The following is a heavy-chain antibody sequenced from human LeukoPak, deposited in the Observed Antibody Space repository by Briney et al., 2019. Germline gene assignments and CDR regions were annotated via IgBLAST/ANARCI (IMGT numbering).Heavy chain of an antibody. CDR1: GFTFSSYA. CDR2: ISGSGGRT. J-gene: IGHJ5*02. Sequence: GGSLRLSCAASGFTFSSYAMSWVRQAPGKGLEWVSAISGSGGRTYYADSVKGRFTISRDNSKNTLYLQMNSLRAEDTAVYYCAKSGDCSSTSCYPHNWFDPWGQGTLVTVSS. CDR3: AKSGDCSSTSCYPHNWFDP. D-gene: IGHD2-2*01. V-gene: IGHV3-23*01.